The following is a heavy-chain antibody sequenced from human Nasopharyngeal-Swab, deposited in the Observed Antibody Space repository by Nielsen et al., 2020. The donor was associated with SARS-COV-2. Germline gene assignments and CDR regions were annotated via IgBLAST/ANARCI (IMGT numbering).Heavy chain of an antibody. J-gene: IGHJ6*02. Sequence: GGSLSLSCAASGFTFSSYSMNWVRQAPGKGLELVSYISSSSSTIYYADSVKGRFTISRDNAKNSLYLQMNSLRAEDTAVYYCARDGQRNCSGGSCYHYYYYGMDVWGQGTTVTGSS. CDR2: ISSSSSTI. D-gene: IGHD2-15*01. CDR1: GFTFSSYS. V-gene: IGHV3-48*04. CDR3: ARDGQRNCSGGSCYHYYYYGMDV.